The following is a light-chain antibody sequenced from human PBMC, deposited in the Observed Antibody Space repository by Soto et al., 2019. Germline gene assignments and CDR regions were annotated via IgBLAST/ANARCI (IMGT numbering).Light chain of an antibody. CDR3: NLYTSSSTVV. V-gene: IGLV2-18*01. CDR2: EVS. Sequence: QSALTQPPSVSGSPGQSVTISCTGTSSDVGSYNRVSWYQQTPGTAPKLIIYEVSDRPSGVPDRFSGSKSGNTASLTISGLQAEDEADYYCNLYTSSSTVVFGGGTKLTVL. CDR1: SSDVGSYNR. J-gene: IGLJ2*01.